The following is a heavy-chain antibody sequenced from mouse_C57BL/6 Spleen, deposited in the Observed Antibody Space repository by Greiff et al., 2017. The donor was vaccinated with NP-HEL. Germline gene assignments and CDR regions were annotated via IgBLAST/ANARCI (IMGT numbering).Heavy chain of an antibody. CDR1: GFTFSSYA. D-gene: IGHD2-5*01. V-gene: IGHV5-4*01. J-gene: IGHJ2*01. Sequence: EVQLQESGGGLVKPGGSLKLSCAASGFTFSSYAMSWVRQTPEKRLEWVATISDGGSYTYYPDNVKGRFTISRDNAKNNLYLQMSHLKSEDTAMYYCARDRYSNTPLDYWGQGTTLTVSS. CDR2: ISDGGSYT. CDR3: ARDRYSNTPLDY.